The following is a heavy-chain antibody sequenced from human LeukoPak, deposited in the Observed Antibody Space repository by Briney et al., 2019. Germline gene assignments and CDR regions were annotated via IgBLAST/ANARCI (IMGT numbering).Heavy chain of an antibody. CDR2: ISAYNGNT. CDR1: GYSFTSHA. V-gene: IGHV1-18*04. D-gene: IGHD4-11*01. CDR3: ARGLQIGFLEY. J-gene: IGHJ4*02. Sequence: ASVKVSCKGSGYSFTSHAINWVRQAPGQGPEWMGWISAYNGNTNYAQKLQGRVTLTTDTSTSTAYMEVRSLTSDDTAVYYCARGLQIGFLEYWGQGTLVTVSS.